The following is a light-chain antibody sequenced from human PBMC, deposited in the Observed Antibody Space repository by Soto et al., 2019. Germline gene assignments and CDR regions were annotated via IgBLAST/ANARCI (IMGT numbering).Light chain of an antibody. Sequence: EIVMTQSPATLSVSPGERATLSCRASQSVSSNLAWHQQKPGQAPRLLIYAASTRATGIPARFSGSGSGTEFTLTISSLQSEDFAVYYCQQYNNWPVFGQGTKVEIK. J-gene: IGKJ1*01. CDR2: AAS. V-gene: IGKV3-15*01. CDR1: QSVSSN. CDR3: QQYNNWPV.